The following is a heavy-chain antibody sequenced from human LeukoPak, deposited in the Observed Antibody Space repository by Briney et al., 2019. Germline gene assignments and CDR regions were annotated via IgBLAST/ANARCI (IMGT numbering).Heavy chain of an antibody. V-gene: IGHV1-69*13. CDR3: TRFFDPEASHFDY. CDR2: IIPIFGTA. CDR1: GGTFSSYA. D-gene: IGHD3-9*01. Sequence: GASVKVSCKASGGTFSSYAISWVRQAPGQGLEWMGGIIPIFGTANYAQKFQGRVTITADESTSTAYMELSSLRSEDTAVYYCTRFFDPEASHFDYWGQGTLVTVSS. J-gene: IGHJ4*02.